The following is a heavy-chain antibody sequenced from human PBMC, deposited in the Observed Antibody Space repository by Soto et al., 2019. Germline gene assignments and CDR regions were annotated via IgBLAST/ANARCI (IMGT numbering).Heavy chain of an antibody. D-gene: IGHD3-9*01. J-gene: IGHJ5*02. CDR3: ARYVNPYDTAVWFDP. V-gene: IGHV4-59*01. CDR1: GGSTRNYF. CDR2: IYYSGTT. Sequence: QVQLQESGPGLVKPSETLSLTCTVSGGSTRNYFWSWIRQPPGKGLEWIGCIYYSGTTNYNSSLNSRVTISLDTSKNQFSLRLRSVTAADTAVYYCARYVNPYDTAVWFDPWGQGTLVTVSS.